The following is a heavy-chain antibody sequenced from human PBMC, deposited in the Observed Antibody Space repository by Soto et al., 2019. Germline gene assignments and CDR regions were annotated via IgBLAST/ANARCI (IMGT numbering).Heavy chain of an antibody. CDR2: MNPNSGNT. V-gene: IGHV1-8*01. Sequence: QVQLVQSGGEVKKPGTSVKVSCKASGYTFANYDINWVRQATGQGLEWMGWMNPNSGNTGYAQRLQGRVSMTSNTSTTTAYTELTSLRSEDPAVYFCARGWELQAATFDYWGRLTLVAVCS. D-gene: IGHD1-7*01. CDR1: GYTFANYD. CDR3: ARGWELQAATFDY. J-gene: IGHJ4*01.